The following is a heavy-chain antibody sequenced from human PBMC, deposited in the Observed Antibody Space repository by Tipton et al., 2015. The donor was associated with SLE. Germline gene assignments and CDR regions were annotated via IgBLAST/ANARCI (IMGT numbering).Heavy chain of an antibody. D-gene: IGHD3-3*01. J-gene: IGHJ6*02. V-gene: IGHV3-21*04. CDR3: AKVRDYFDFWSGPDYFYAMDV. Sequence: SLRLSCAASGFTFSTYTMSWVRQAPGKGLEWVSSISSSSSYIYYADSVKGRFTISRDNAKKSLYLQMNSLRAEDTALYYCAKVRDYFDFWSGPDYFYAMDVWGQGTTVSVSS. CDR1: GFTFSTYT. CDR2: ISSSSSYI.